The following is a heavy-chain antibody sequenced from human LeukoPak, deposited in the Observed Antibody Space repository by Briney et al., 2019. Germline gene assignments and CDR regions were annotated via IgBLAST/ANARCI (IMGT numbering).Heavy chain of an antibody. J-gene: IGHJ6*03. V-gene: IGHV4-61*02. D-gene: IGHD3-10*01. CDR3: ASNYGSGSTPYYYCYMDV. CDR2: ISSSGST. Sequence: SETLSLTCTVSGDSISSGDYYWSWIRQPAGKGLEWIGRISSSGSTNYNPSLKSRVTISVDTSKNQFSLKLSSVTAADTAVYYCASNYGSGSTPYYYCYMDVWGKGTTVTVSS. CDR1: GDSISSGDYY.